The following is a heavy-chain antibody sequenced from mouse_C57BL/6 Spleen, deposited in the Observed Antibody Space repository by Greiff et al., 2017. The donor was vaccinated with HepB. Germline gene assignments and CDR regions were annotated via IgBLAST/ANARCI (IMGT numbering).Heavy chain of an antibody. V-gene: IGHV1-26*01. Sequence: VQLQQSGPELVKPGASVKISCKASGYTFTDYYMNWVKQSHGKSLEWIGDINPNNGGTSYNQKFKGKATLTVDKSSSTAYMELRSLTSEDSAVYYCASLTGWYFDVWGTGTTVTVSS. CDR2: INPNNGGT. CDR1: GYTFTDYY. D-gene: IGHD4-1*01. CDR3: ASLTGWYFDV. J-gene: IGHJ1*03.